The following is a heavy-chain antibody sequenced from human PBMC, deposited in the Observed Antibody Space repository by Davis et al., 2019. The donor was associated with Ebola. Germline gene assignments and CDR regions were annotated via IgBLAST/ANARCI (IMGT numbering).Heavy chain of an antibody. CDR2: IWYDGSTK. CDR3: ARDPSITIFGVDLYYYYGMDV. V-gene: IGHV3-33*01. D-gene: IGHD3-3*01. CDR1: GFTFSSYG. J-gene: IGHJ6*02. Sequence: GESLKISCAASGFTFSSYGMHWVRQAPGKGLEWVAVIWYDGSTKYSADSVKGRFTISRDNSKNTLYLQMNSLRAEDTAVYYCARDPSITIFGVDLYYYYGMDVWGQGTTVTVSS.